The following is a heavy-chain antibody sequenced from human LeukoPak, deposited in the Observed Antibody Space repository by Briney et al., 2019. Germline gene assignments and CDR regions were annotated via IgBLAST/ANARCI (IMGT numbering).Heavy chain of an antibody. Sequence: ASVKVSCKASGYSFTSYDINWVRQATGQGLEWMGWMNPNSGNTGYAQKFQGRVTMTRNTSISTAYMELSSLRSEDTAIYYCAREIKTRSFLGDTTTGLDYWGQGTLVTVSS. CDR3: AREIKTRSFLGDTTTGLDY. D-gene: IGHD5-18*01. CDR2: MNPNSGNT. CDR1: GYSFTSYD. V-gene: IGHV1-8*02. J-gene: IGHJ4*02.